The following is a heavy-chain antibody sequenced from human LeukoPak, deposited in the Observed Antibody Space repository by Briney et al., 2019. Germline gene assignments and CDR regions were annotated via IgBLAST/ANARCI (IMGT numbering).Heavy chain of an antibody. CDR1: GGSISSYD. CDR3: ARLGSYSDH. D-gene: IGHD1-26*01. J-gene: IGHJ4*02. CDR2: IHSSGST. V-gene: IGHV4-4*09. Sequence: SETLSLTCSGSGGSISSYDWSWVRQPPGKGLEWIGYIHSSGSTHYYPSLKSRVTTSLDTSKNQFSLKLSSVTAADTAVYYCARLGSYSDHWGQGTLVTVSS.